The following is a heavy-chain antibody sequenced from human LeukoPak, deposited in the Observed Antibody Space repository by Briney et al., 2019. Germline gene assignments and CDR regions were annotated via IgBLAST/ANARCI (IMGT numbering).Heavy chain of an antibody. D-gene: IGHD6-19*01. CDR1: GFTFSNAW. Sequence: GGSLRLSCAASGFTFSNAWMSCVRQAPGKGLEWVGRIKSKTDGGTTDYAAPVRGRFTISRDDSKNTLYLQMNSLKTEDTAVYYCTTLQPYSSGWYGWFDPWGQGTLVTVSS. CDR3: TTLQPYSSGWYGWFDP. V-gene: IGHV3-15*01. CDR2: IKSKTDGGTT. J-gene: IGHJ5*02.